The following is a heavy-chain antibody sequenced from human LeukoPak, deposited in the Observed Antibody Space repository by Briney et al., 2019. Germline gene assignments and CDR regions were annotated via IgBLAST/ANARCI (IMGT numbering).Heavy chain of an antibody. Sequence: GGSLRLSCAAPGFTFSSYAMSWVRQAPGKGLEWVSAISGSGGRIYYGASVKGRFTISRDNSKNTLNLQMNSLRAEDTAVYYCATSKYSGSYWGQGTLVTVSS. CDR2: ISGSGGRI. J-gene: IGHJ4*02. CDR3: ATSKYSGSY. V-gene: IGHV3-23*01. CDR1: GFTFSSYA. D-gene: IGHD1-26*01.